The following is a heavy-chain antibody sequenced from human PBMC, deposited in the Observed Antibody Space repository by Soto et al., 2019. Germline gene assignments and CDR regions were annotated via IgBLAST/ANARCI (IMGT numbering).Heavy chain of an antibody. J-gene: IGHJ6*02. CDR2: INSDGSST. V-gene: IGHV3-74*01. CDR1: GSTFSNDW. Sequence: EVQLVESGGCLLQPGGSLRLSCAVSGSTFSNDWMHWVRQAPGKGLVWVSHINSDGSSTNYADFGKGRFTIARDKAKNTVYLQMNSLRAEDTAVYYCARDRSYSLDVWGQGTTVTVSS. CDR3: ARDRSYSLDV.